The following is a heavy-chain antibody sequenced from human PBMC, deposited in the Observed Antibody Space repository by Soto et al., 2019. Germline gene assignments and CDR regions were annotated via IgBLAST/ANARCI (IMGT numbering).Heavy chain of an antibody. CDR2: IYYSGST. D-gene: IGHD5-18*01. CDR1: GGSVSSGSYY. V-gene: IGHV4-61*01. CDR3: ARPLYSYGPMDV. Sequence: QVQLQESGPGLVKPSETLSLPCTVSGGSVSSGSYYWSWIRQPPGKGLEWIGYIYYSGSTNYNPSLKSRVTISVDTSKNQFSLKLSSVTAADTAVYYCARPLYSYGPMDVWGQGTTVTVSS. J-gene: IGHJ6*02.